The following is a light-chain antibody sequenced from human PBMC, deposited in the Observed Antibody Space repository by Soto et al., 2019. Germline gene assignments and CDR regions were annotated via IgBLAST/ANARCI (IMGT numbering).Light chain of an antibody. J-gene: IGLJ1*01. CDR1: SSVVGSYNL. CDR3: CSYAGSSTFV. Sequence: SVLTQPASLSGSPGQSITISFPGTSSVVGSYNLVSWYQQHPGKAPKLMIYEGSKRPSGVSNRFSGSKSGNTASLTISGLQAEDEADYYCCSYAGSSTFVFGTGTKVTVL. CDR2: EGS. V-gene: IGLV2-23*01.